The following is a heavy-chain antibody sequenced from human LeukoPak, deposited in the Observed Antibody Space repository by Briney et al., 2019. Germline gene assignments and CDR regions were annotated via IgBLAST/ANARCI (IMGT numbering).Heavy chain of an antibody. D-gene: IGHD6-13*01. CDR1: GFTFSSYA. J-gene: IGHJ5*02. CDR3: ASPIAAAGGFDP. Sequence: GGSLRLSCAASGFTFSSYAMHWVRQAPGKGLEWVAVISYDGSNKYYADSVKGRFTISRDNSKNTLYLQMNSLRAEDTAVYYCASPIAAAGGFDPRGQGTLVTVSS. CDR2: ISYDGSNK. V-gene: IGHV3-30*04.